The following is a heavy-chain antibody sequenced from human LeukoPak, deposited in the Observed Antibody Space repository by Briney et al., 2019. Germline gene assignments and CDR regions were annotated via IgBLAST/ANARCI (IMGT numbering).Heavy chain of an antibody. CDR1: GGSFSGYN. CDR2: INHSGST. V-gene: IGHV4-34*01. CDR3: ASLIAAAGTEVDY. Sequence: SETLSLTCAVYGGSFSGYNWSWIRQPPGKGLEWIGEINHSGSTNYNPSLKSRVTISVDTSKNQFSLKLSSVTAADTAVYYCASLIAAAGTEVDYGGQGTLVTVSS. J-gene: IGHJ4*02. D-gene: IGHD6-13*01.